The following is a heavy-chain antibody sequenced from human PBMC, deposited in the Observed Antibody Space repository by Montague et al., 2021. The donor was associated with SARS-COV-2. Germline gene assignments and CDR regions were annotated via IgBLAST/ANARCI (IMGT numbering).Heavy chain of an antibody. D-gene: IGHD3-10*01. CDR3: AKEFGSGSINLAY. J-gene: IGHJ4*02. CDR2: IYYYGNT. CDR1: GDSIKNYF. Sequence: SETLSLTCTVSGDSIKNYFWGWIRQPPGKGLEWIGYIYYYGNTHYNSSLKSRATISIDTSRNLFSLQLRSVTTADTAVYFCAKEFGSGSINLAYWGQGVLVTVSS. V-gene: IGHV4-59*01.